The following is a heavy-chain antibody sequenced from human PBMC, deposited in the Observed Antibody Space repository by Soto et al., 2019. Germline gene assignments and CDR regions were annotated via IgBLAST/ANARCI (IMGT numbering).Heavy chain of an antibody. CDR1: GGSISSNY. D-gene: IGHD6-13*01. J-gene: IGHJ4*02. CDR3: ARYRREAVAGYTLDN. Sequence: SETLSLTCTVSGGSISSNYWTWIRQPPGKGLEWIGYVYNSGSTNYNPSLKSRVAISEDTSKSQFSLKVNSMTAADTAVYYCARYRREAVAGYTLDNWGQGILVTVSS. CDR2: VYNSGST. V-gene: IGHV4-59*01.